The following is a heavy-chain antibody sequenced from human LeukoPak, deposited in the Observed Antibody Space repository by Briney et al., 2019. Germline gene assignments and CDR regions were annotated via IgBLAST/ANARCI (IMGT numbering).Heavy chain of an antibody. Sequence: GGSLRLSCAASGFTFSSYGMHWVRQAPGKGLEWVAVISYDGSNKYYADSVKGRFTISRDNSKNTLYLQMNSLRAEDTAVYYCARLNMVRGERWFDPWGQGTLVTVSS. V-gene: IGHV3-30*03. D-gene: IGHD3-10*01. CDR3: ARLNMVRGERWFDP. CDR2: ISYDGSNK. CDR1: GFTFSSYG. J-gene: IGHJ5*02.